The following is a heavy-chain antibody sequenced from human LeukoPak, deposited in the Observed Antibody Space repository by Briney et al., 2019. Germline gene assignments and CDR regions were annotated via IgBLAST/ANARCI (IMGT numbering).Heavy chain of an antibody. CDR1: GFTFSSYG. J-gene: IGHJ4*02. V-gene: IGHV3-33*01. Sequence: QPGGSLRLSCAASGFTFSSYGMHWVRQAPGKGLEWVAVIWYDGSNKYYADSVKGRFTISRDNSKNTLYLQMNSLRAEDTAVYYCARDPNYYDSSGYLDYWGRGTLVTVSS. CDR3: ARDPNYYDSSGYLDY. CDR2: IWYDGSNK. D-gene: IGHD3-22*01.